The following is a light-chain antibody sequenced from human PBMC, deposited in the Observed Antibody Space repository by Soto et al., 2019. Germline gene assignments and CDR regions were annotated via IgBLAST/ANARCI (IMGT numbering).Light chain of an antibody. CDR1: QYISSY. J-gene: IGKJ2*01. V-gene: IGKV1-39*01. CDR3: QQSYTSPMYT. Sequence: DIQMTQSPSSLSASVGDRVTITCRASQYISSYLNWYQQRPGKAPKLLIYVTSSLQSGVPSRFSGSGSGTEFTLTISRLQPEDFATYYCQQSYTSPMYTFGQGTRLEIK. CDR2: VTS.